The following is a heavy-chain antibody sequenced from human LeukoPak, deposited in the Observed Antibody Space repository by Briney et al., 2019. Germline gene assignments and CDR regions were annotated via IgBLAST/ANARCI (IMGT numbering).Heavy chain of an antibody. CDR3: ARDRTRRWFGESHYGMDV. J-gene: IGHJ6*02. D-gene: IGHD3-10*01. Sequence: GGSVKVSCKASGYTFTGYYTHWVRQAPGQRLEWMGWINPNSGGTNYAQKFQGRVTMTRDTSISTAYMELSRLRSDDTAVYYCARDRTRRWFGESHYGMDVWGQGTTVTVSS. CDR1: GYTFTGYY. V-gene: IGHV1-2*02. CDR2: INPNSGGT.